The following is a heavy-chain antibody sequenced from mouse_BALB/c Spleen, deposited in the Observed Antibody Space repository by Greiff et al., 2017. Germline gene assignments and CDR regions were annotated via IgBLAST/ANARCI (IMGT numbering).Heavy chain of an antibody. CDR1: GFSFTGYG. CDR2: IWGDGST. CDR3: ARDWDDYGAMDY. V-gene: IGHV2-6-7*01. J-gene: IGHJ4*01. Sequence: VMLVESGPGLVAPSQSLSITCTVSGFSFTGYGVNWVRQPPGKGLEWLGMIWGDGSTDYNSALKSRLSISKDNSKSQVFLKMNSLQTDDTARYYCARDWDDYGAMDYWGQGTSVTVSS. D-gene: IGHD2-4*01.